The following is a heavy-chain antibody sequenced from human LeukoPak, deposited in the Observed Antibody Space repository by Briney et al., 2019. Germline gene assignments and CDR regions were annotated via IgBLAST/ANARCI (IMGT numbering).Heavy chain of an antibody. V-gene: IGHV4-59*08. D-gene: IGHD3-10*01. J-gene: IGHJ4*02. CDR2: VYYSGRT. CDR1: GGSINTYY. CDR3: ARSTEFGELFFDY. Sequence: SETLSLTCTVSGGSINTYYWSWIRQPPGKGLEWIGFVYYSGRTSYNPSLKSRVTISVDTSKNQFSLKLSSVTAADTAVYYCARSTEFGELFFDYWGQGTLVTVSS.